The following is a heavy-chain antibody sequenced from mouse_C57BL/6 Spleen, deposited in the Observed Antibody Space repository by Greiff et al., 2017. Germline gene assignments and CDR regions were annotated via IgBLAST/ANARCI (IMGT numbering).Heavy chain of an antibody. Sequence: VQLQQSGPELVKPGASVKLSCKASGYHFTSYDINWVKQRPGQGLEWIGWIYPRDGSTKYNEKFKGKATLTVDTSSSTADMELHSLTSEDSAVYFCARSYYGSSYCFDYWGQGTTLTVSS. CDR2: IYPRDGST. CDR3: ARSYYGSSYCFDY. CDR1: GYHFTSYD. V-gene: IGHV1-85*01. J-gene: IGHJ2*01. D-gene: IGHD1-1*01.